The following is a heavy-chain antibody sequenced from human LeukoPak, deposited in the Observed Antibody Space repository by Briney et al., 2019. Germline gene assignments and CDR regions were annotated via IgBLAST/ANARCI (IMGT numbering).Heavy chain of an antibody. CDR3: AKDWNPMEGYYFDY. Sequence: SGGSLRPSCAASGFTFDDYAMHWVRQAPGKGLEWVSGISWNSGSIGYADSVKGRFTISRDNAKNSLYLQMNSLRAEDTALYYCAKDWNPMEGYYFDYWGQGTLVTVSS. CDR1: GFTFDDYA. V-gene: IGHV3-9*01. J-gene: IGHJ4*02. D-gene: IGHD1-1*01. CDR2: ISWNSGSI.